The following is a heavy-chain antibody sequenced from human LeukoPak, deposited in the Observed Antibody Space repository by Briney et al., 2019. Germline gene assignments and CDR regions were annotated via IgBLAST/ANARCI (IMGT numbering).Heavy chain of an antibody. V-gene: IGHV3-66*01. CDR2: IYSGGST. CDR1: GFTVSSNY. CDR3: ARGREIHGGSDTKLDDY. J-gene: IGHJ4*02. Sequence: PGGSLRLSCATSGFTVSSNYMSWVRQAPGKGLEWVSVIYSGGSTYYADSVKGRFTISRDNSKNTLYLQMNSLRAEDTAVYYCARGREIHGGSDTKLDDYWGQGTLVTVSS. D-gene: IGHD3-10*01.